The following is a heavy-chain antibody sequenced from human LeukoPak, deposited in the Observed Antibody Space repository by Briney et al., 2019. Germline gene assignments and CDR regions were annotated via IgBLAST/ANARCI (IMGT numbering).Heavy chain of an antibody. CDR1: GFTFSSYA. V-gene: IGHV3-23*01. CDR3: AKGMYDFWSGYPSLDY. CDR2: ISGSGGST. Sequence: PGGSLRLSCAASGFTFSSYAMSWVRQAPGKGLEGVSAISGSGGSTYYADSVKGRFTISRDNSKNTLYLQMNSLRAEDTAVYYCAKGMYDFWSGYPSLDYWGQGTLVTVSS. D-gene: IGHD3-3*01. J-gene: IGHJ4*02.